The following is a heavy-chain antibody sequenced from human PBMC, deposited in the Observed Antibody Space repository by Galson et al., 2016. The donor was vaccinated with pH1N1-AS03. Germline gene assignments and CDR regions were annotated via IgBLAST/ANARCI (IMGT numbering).Heavy chain of an antibody. D-gene: IGHD2-21*02. CDR3: ARAGIVETVMMRCGGDCYSTDY. Sequence: SVKVSCKVSGYTLTAYYIHWVRQAPGQGLEWMGLINPKTEGTYSAQKFQGRVTMTRDTSVSTAHMELTWLTSDDTAVYYCARAGIVETVMMRCGGDCYSTDYWGQGTLVTVSS. CDR2: INPKTEGT. J-gene: IGHJ4*02. V-gene: IGHV1-2*06. CDR1: GYTLTAYY.